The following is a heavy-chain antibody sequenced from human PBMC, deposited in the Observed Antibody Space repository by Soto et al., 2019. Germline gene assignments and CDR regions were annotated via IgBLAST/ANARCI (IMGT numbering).Heavy chain of an antibody. V-gene: IGHV1-3*01. CDR1: GYTFTSFV. CDR3: AREGVPPYWYFDL. D-gene: IGHD2-2*01. Sequence: QVQLVQSGAEVKKPGASVKVSCKASGYTFTSFVMHWVRQAPGQRLEWMGSINAGNGNTRYSQKFQGRVTMTRDTSASTAYMELNNLRSEDTAVFYCAREGVPPYWYFDLWGRGTLVTVSS. CDR2: INAGNGNT. J-gene: IGHJ2*01.